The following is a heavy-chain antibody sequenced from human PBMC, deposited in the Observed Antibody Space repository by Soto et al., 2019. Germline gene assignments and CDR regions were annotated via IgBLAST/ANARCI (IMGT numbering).Heavy chain of an antibody. V-gene: IGHV1-18*01. CDR3: ARAPNIVVVPAATYYFDY. Sequence: ASVKVSCKASGYTFTSYGISWVRQAPGQGLEWMGWISAYNGNTNYAQKLQGRVTMTTDTSTSTAYMELRSLRSDDTAVYYCARAPNIVVVPAATYYFDYWGQGTLVTVSS. CDR1: GYTFTSYG. J-gene: IGHJ4*02. D-gene: IGHD2-2*01. CDR2: ISAYNGNT.